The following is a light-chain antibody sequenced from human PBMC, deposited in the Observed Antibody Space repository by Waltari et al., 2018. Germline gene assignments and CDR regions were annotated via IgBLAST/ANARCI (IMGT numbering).Light chain of an antibody. CDR2: AAS. Sequence: DIQMTQSPSSLSASVGDRVTITCRASQSISSYLNWYQQKPGKAPKLLIYAASRLQSGVPSRFSGSGSGTDFTLTISSLQPEDFATYYWQQSYSTPGDTFGPGTKVDIK. V-gene: IGKV1-39*01. CDR3: QQSYSTPGDT. J-gene: IGKJ3*01. CDR1: QSISSY.